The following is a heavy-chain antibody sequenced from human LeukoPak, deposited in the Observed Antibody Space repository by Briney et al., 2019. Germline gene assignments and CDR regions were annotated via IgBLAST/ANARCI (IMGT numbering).Heavy chain of an antibody. CDR1: GFTFSSYG. D-gene: IGHD3-22*01. Sequence: GGSLRLSCAAFGFTFSSYGMHWVRQTPGKGLEWVAFIRHDGSYQQYADSVKGRFTVSRDNSKDMVYLQMNSLRTEDTVVYYCAKNRDSSDYPRDFDFWGQGTLVTVSS. CDR3: AKNRDSSDYPRDFDF. J-gene: IGHJ4*02. CDR2: IRHDGSYQ. V-gene: IGHV3-30*02.